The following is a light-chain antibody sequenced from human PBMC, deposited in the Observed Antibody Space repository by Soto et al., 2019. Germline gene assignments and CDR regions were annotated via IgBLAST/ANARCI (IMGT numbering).Light chain of an antibody. CDR1: QSISDT. J-gene: IGKJ1*01. V-gene: IGKV3-15*01. CDR3: QQYNNWPWT. CDR2: GAS. Sequence: ETVMTQSPATLSVSPGGRATLSCRASQSISDTLAWYQQKPGQAPRLPIHGASTRATGFPARFSGRGSGTDFTLTISSLQSEDFAVYYCQQYNNWPWTFGQGTKVDIK.